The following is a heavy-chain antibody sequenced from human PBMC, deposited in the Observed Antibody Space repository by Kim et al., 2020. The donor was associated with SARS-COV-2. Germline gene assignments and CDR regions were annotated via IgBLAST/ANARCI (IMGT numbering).Heavy chain of an antibody. J-gene: IGHJ5*02. V-gene: IGHV3-23*01. CDR3: AKGYSSSWYGPNWFDP. Sequence: SVKGRFTIPIDNTKNTLYLQMNSLRAEDTAVYYCAKGYSSSWYGPNWFDPWGQGTLVTVAS. D-gene: IGHD6-13*01.